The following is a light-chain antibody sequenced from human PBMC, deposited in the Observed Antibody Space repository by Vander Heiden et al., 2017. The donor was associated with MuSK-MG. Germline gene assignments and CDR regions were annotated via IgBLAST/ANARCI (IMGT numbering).Light chain of an antibody. Sequence: DIQMTQSPSTLSASVGDRITITCRASQSISNWLAWYQQKPGKAPKVLIYKASRLQSGVPSRFSGSGSGTEFTLTISSLQPDDFATYYCQQDNSYWTFGQGTKVEIK. V-gene: IGKV1-5*03. CDR2: KAS. CDR3: QQDNSYWT. CDR1: QSISNW. J-gene: IGKJ1*01.